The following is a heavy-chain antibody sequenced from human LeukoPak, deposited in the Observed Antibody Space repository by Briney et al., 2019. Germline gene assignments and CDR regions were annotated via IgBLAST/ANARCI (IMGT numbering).Heavy chain of an antibody. D-gene: IGHD2-15*01. CDR2: IIPILGTA. CDR1: GGTFSSYA. CDR3: ASDDCSGGSCYYFDY. J-gene: IGHJ4*02. V-gene: IGHV1-69*13. Sequence: SLKVSCKASGGTFSSYAISWVRQAPGQGLEWMGGIIPILGTANYAQKFQGRVTITADESTSTAYMELSSLRSEDTAVYYCASDDCSGGSCYYFDYWGQGTLVTVSS.